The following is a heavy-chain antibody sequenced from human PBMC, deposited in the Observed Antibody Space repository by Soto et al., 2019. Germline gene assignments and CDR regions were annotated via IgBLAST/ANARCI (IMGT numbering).Heavy chain of an antibody. CDR3: ARDWDSSGLFDP. V-gene: IGHV4-59*01. D-gene: IGHD3-10*01. CDR2: ISYSGST. CDR1: GASITTYY. J-gene: IGHJ5*02. Sequence: SETLSLTCSVSGASITTYYWSWIRQPPGRGLEWIGSISYSGSTKYNPSLESRVMISLDTSKNQFSLRLTSVTAADTALYYCARDWDSSGLFDPWGQGALVTVSS.